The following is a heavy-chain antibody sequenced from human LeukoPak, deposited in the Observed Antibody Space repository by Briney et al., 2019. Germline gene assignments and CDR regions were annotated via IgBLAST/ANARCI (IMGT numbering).Heavy chain of an antibody. Sequence: GGSLRLSCAASGFTFSSYWMSWVRQAPGKGLEWVSVIYSGGSTYYADSGKGRFTISRDNYKNTLYLQMNSLRAEDTAVYYCARDSGYCTNGVCWDAWFDPWGQGTLVTVSS. D-gene: IGHD2-8*01. CDR3: ARDSGYCTNGVCWDAWFDP. CDR2: IYSGGST. CDR1: GFTFSSYW. V-gene: IGHV3-66*01. J-gene: IGHJ5*02.